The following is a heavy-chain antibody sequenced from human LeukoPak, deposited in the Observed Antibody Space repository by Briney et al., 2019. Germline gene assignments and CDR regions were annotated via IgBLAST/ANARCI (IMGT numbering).Heavy chain of an antibody. CDR1: GFTFDDYA. CDR3: AKDISYYYDSSGSFDY. J-gene: IGHJ4*02. V-gene: IGHV3-9*01. D-gene: IGHD3-22*01. Sequence: GGSLRLSCAASGFTFDDYAMPWVRQVPGKGLEWVSGIGWNSGTIDYADSVKGRFTISRDNAKNSLYLQMNSLRAEDTALYYCAKDISYYYDSSGSFDYWGQGTLVTVSS. CDR2: IGWNSGTI.